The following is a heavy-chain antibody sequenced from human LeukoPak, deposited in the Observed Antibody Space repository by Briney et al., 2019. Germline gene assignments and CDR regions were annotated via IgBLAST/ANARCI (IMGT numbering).Heavy chain of an antibody. J-gene: IGHJ4*02. CDR1: GFTFSSYS. Sequence: GGSLRLSCAASGFTFSSYSMNWVRQAPGKGLEWVSYISSSSSTIYYADSVKGRFTISRDNAKNSLYLQMNSLRAEDTAVYYCARGRGYYYYDSSVLGGFDYWGQGTLVTVSS. CDR3: ARGRGYYYYDSSVLGGFDY. V-gene: IGHV3-48*04. CDR2: ISSSSSTI. D-gene: IGHD3-22*01.